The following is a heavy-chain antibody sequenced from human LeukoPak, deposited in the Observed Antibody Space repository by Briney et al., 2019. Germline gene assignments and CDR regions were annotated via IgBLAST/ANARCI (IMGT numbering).Heavy chain of an antibody. CDR3: ARGYYCSGGSCYDDHWFDP. CDR1: GGSISSGSYY. CDR2: IYTSGST. Sequence: PSETLSLTCTVSGGSISSGSYYWSCIRQPAGTGLEWIGRIYTSGSTNYNPSLKSRVTISVDTSKNQFSLKLSSVTAADTAVYYCARGYYCSGGSCYDDHWFDPWGQGTLVTVSS. D-gene: IGHD2-15*01. V-gene: IGHV4-61*02. J-gene: IGHJ5*02.